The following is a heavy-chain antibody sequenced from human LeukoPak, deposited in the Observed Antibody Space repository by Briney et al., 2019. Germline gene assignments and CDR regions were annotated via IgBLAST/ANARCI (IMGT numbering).Heavy chain of an antibody. V-gene: IGHV4-59*01. J-gene: IGHJ5*02. Sequence: SETLSLTCTVSGDSISSYYWSWIRQPPGKGLEWIGYVYYSGSTNYNPSLKSRVTISVDTSKNQFSQKLSSVTAADTAVYYCARGGNCSGGSCYSDRGWFDPWGQGTLVTVSS. D-gene: IGHD2-15*01. CDR2: VYYSGST. CDR1: GDSISSYY. CDR3: ARGGNCSGGSCYSDRGWFDP.